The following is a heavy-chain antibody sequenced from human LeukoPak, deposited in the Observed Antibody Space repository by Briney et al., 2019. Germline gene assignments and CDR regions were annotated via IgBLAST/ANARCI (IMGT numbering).Heavy chain of an antibody. Sequence: ASVKVSCKASGGTFSSYAISWVRQAPGQGLECLGRFIPIFGTANYAQKFQGRVTITTDESTSTAYMELSSLRSEDTAVYYCAIDMRGIVATPNRFDRWGQGTLVTVSS. J-gene: IGHJ5*02. V-gene: IGHV1-69*05. D-gene: IGHD5-12*01. CDR2: FIPIFGTA. CDR1: GGTFSSYA. CDR3: AIDMRGIVATPNRFDR.